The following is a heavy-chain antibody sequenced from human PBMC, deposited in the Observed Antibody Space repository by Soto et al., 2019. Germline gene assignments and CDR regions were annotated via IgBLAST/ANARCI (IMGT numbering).Heavy chain of an antibody. V-gene: IGHV3-66*01. CDR2: IYSGGST. J-gene: IGHJ5*02. D-gene: IGHD3-3*01. Sequence: EVQLVESGGGLVQPGGSLRLSCAASGFTVSSNYMSWVRQAPGKGLEWVSVIYSGGSTYYADSVKGRFTISRDNSKNTLYLQMISLRAEDTAVYYCARGQYYDFWSGSLAFDPWGQGTLVTVSS. CDR3: ARGQYYDFWSGSLAFDP. CDR1: GFTVSSNY.